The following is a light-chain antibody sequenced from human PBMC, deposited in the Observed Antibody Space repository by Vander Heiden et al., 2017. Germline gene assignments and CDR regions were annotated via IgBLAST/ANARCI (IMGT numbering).Light chain of an antibody. J-gene: IGKJ4*01. CDR1: QSVSSY. V-gene: IGKV3-11*01. CDR3: QQRSNWPLT. Sequence: EIVFTQSPATLSLSPGERATLSCRASQSVSSYLAWYQQKPGQAPRLLIYDASNRATGIPARFSGSGSGTDFTLTISSLDPEDFAVYYCQQRSNWPLTFGGGTKVEIK. CDR2: DAS.